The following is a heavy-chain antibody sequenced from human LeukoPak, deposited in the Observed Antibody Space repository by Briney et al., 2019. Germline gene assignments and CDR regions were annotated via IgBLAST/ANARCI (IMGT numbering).Heavy chain of an antibody. CDR2: IYHSGST. V-gene: IGHV4-30-2*01. CDR1: GGSISSGGYY. D-gene: IGHD3-10*01. Sequence: SETLSLTCTVSGGSISSGGYYWSWIRQPPGKGLEWIGYIYHSGSTYYNPSLKSRVTISVDTSKNQFSLKLSSVTAADTAVYYCAREEFGELLFPFDYWGQGTLVTVSS. CDR3: AREEFGELLFPFDY. J-gene: IGHJ4*02.